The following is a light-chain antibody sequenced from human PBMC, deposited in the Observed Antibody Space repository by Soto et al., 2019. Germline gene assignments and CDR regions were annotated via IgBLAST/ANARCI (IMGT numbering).Light chain of an antibody. Sequence: DIVLTQSPGTLSLSPWERATLSCRASQAVISNYLAWYQQKPSQAPRLLIYRASTTATGIPDRFSGSGSVTDFPLTISALEPEDFAIFSCHQYGSSPLTFGPVTKVDFK. CDR1: QAVISNY. V-gene: IGKV3-20*01. CDR2: RAS. CDR3: HQYGSSPLT. J-gene: IGKJ3*01.